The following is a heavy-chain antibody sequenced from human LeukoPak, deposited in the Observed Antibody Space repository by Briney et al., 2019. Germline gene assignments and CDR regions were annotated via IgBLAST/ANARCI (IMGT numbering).Heavy chain of an antibody. Sequence: SETLSLTCTVSGVFMRSHYWIWIRQPPGKGLEWIGHISYSGSTIYNPSLKSRVTILPDTSKNQFSLRLSSVTAADTAVYYCARDGEGDEGWDYWGQGTLVTVSS. CDR2: ISYSGST. V-gene: IGHV4-59*11. CDR3: ARDGEGDEGWDY. J-gene: IGHJ4*02. CDR1: GVFMRSHY. D-gene: IGHD7-27*01.